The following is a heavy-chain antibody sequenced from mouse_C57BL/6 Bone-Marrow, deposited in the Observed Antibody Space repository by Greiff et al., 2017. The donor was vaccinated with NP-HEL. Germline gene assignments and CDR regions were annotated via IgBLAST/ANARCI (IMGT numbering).Heavy chain of an antibody. Sequence: QVQLKQPGAELVKPGASVKLSCKASGYTFTSYWMQWVKQRPGQGLEWIGEIDPADSYTNYNQKFKGKATLTVDTSSSTAYMQLSSLTSEDSAVYYCARSDYVFDYWGQGTTLTVSS. V-gene: IGHV1-50*01. CDR1: GYTFTSYW. J-gene: IGHJ2*01. CDR2: IDPADSYT. D-gene: IGHD2-4*01. CDR3: ARSDYVFDY.